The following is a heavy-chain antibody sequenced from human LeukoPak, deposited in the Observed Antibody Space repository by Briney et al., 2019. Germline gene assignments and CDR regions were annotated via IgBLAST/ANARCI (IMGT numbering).Heavy chain of an antibody. Sequence: PGGSLGLSCAASGFTFSSYSMNWVRQAPGKGLEWVSSISSSSSYIYYADSVKGRFTISRDNAKDSLYLQMNSLRAEDTAVYYCARPGRDYYGSGSYYRFDYWGQGTLVTVSS. CDR2: ISSSSSYI. J-gene: IGHJ4*02. CDR3: ARPGRDYYGSGSYYRFDY. D-gene: IGHD3-10*01. CDR1: GFTFSSYS. V-gene: IGHV3-21*01.